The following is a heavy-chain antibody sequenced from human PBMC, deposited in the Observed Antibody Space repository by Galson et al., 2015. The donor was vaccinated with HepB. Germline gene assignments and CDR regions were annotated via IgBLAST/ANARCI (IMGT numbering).Heavy chain of an antibody. J-gene: IGHJ4*02. CDR2: IWYDGSIE. Sequence: SLRLSCAASGFTFSSYGMYWVRQAPGKGLERVAVIWYDGSIEYYRDSVRGRFTVSRDISKNTLYLQMNSLRAEDTALYYCAKDPYLYSALAGTMAGFDYWGQGTLVTVSS. CDR3: AKDPYLYSALAGTMAGFDY. CDR1: GFTFSSYG. V-gene: IGHV3-33*06. D-gene: IGHD6-19*01.